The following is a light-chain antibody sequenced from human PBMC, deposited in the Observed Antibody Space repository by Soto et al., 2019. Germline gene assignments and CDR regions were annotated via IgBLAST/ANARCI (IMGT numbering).Light chain of an antibody. CDR3: SSHLAGSDNYV. V-gene: IGLV2-8*01. CDR1: SSDVGGFNY. CDR2: EVT. Sequence: QSALTQPPSASGSPGQSVTISCTGTSSDVGGFNYISWYQQHPGKAPKLIIYEVTKRPSGVPDRFSGSKSGNMASLIVSGLQAEDEADYYCSSHLAGSDNYVFGTGTKVTVL. J-gene: IGLJ1*01.